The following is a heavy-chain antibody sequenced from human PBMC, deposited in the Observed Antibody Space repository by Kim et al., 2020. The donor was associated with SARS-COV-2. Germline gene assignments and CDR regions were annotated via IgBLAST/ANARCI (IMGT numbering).Heavy chain of an antibody. D-gene: IGHD2-21*02. V-gene: IGHV3-21*01. Sequence: GGSLRLSCAASGFTFSSYSMNWVRQAPGKGLEWVSSISSSSSYVYYADSVKGRCTTSSENAKNSPHLQLNSLRAEDTAAYYCSGGHPRTATAENQFD. CDR1: GFTFSSYS. CDR2: ISSSSSYV. CDR3: SGGHPRTATAENQFD. J-gene: IGHJ4*01.